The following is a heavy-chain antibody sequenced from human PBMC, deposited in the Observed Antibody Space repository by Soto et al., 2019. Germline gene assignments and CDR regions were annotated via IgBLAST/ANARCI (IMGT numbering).Heavy chain of an antibody. J-gene: IGHJ6*02. CDR2: IDPSDSYT. CDR1: GYSFTSYW. V-gene: IGHV5-10-1*03. CDR3: AHGDPGRGYYYYYGMDV. D-gene: IGHD4-17*01. Sequence: EVQLVQSGAEVKKPGESLRISCKGSGYSFTSYWISWVRQMPGKGLEWMGRIDPSDSYTNYSPSFQGHVTISADKSISTAYLQWSSLKASDTAMYYCAHGDPGRGYYYYYGMDVWGQGTTVTVSS.